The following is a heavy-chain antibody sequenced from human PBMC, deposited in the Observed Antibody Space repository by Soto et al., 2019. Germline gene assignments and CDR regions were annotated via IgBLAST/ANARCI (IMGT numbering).Heavy chain of an antibody. CDR1: GYIFIAYG. D-gene: IGHD3-10*01. CDR3: ARDLDGSGSYYTDY. Sequence: ASVKVSCKASGYIFIAYGISWVRQAPGQGLEWMGRISTYNGNTNYAQNLQGRVTMTTDTSTSTAYMELRSLRSDDTAVYYCARDLDGSGSYYTDYWGPGTLVTVSS. CDR2: ISTYNGNT. J-gene: IGHJ4*02. V-gene: IGHV1-18*01.